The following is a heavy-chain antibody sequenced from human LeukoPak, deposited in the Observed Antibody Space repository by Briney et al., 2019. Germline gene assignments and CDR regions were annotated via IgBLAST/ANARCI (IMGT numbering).Heavy chain of an antibody. CDR3: ARQDSGTYLNPLDI. V-gene: IGHV4-59*08. CDR1: GGSISSYY. Sequence: SETLSLTCIVSGGSISSYYWSWIRQPPGKGLEWIGYIYYTGSTNYNPSLKSRVTISVDTSKNQLSLKLRSVTAGDTAVYYCARQDSGTYLNPLDIWGQGTVVTVSS. D-gene: IGHD1-26*01. CDR2: IYYTGST. J-gene: IGHJ3*02.